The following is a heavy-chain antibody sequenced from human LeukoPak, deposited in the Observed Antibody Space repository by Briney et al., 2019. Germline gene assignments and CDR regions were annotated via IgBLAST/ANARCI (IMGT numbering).Heavy chain of an antibody. Sequence: EASVKVSCKASGFTFTSSAMQWVRQARGQRLEWIGWIVVGSGNTNYAQKFQERVTITRDMSTSTAYMELSSLRSEDTAVYYCAAVSSIAVELGYYYYMDVWGEGTTVTVSS. CDR3: AAVSSIAVELGYYYYMDV. CDR2: IVVGSGNT. J-gene: IGHJ6*03. CDR1: GFTFTSSA. V-gene: IGHV1-58*02. D-gene: IGHD6-19*01.